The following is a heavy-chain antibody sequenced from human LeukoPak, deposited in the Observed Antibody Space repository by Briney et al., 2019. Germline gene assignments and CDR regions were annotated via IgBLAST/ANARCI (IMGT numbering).Heavy chain of an antibody. CDR1: GFSFSTHS. V-gene: IGHV3-21*05. CDR2: ISHTANDI. D-gene: IGHD1-1*01. J-gene: IGHJ3*02. Sequence: GGSLTLSCAASGFSFSTHSMNWVRQAPGKGLEWVSYISHTANDIYYGESVRGRFTISRDNAKSSVYLQMHSLRAEDTAVYYCAGDGTGVLPGDAFDIWSQGTMVTVSS. CDR3: AGDGTGVLPGDAFDI.